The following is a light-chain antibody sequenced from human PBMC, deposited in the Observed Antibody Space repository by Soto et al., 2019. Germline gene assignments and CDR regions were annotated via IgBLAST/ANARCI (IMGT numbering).Light chain of an antibody. Sequence: EIVLTQSPGTLSLSPGKRATLSCRASQSISSSYLAWYQQRPGQAPRLLIYGASGRATGIPDRFSGSGSGTEFTLTISRLEPEDFAVYYCQQYYSYPFTFGQGTRLEIK. V-gene: IGKV3-20*01. J-gene: IGKJ5*01. CDR1: QSISSSY. CDR2: GAS. CDR3: QQYYSYPFT.